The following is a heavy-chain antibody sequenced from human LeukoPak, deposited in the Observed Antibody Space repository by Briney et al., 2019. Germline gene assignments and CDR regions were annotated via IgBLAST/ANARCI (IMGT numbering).Heavy chain of an antibody. CDR2: VNPDSGNT. Sequence: ATVKVSCKASGYTFTSYDIHWVRQATGQGLEWMGWVNPDSGNTGYAQKFQGRVTMTKNTSIRTAYMELSSLRSEDTAVYFCARALPRQEYYGMDVWGQGTTVTVS. CDR1: GYTFTSYD. CDR3: ARALPRQEYYGMDV. J-gene: IGHJ6*02. D-gene: IGHD6-6*01. V-gene: IGHV1-8*01.